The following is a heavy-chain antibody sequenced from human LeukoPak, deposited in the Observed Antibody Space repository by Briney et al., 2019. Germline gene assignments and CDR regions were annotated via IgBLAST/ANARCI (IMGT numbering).Heavy chain of an antibody. J-gene: IGHJ6*02. CDR3: ARLRPYSSTWYAYYGMDV. V-gene: IGHV3-7*04. Sequence: GGSLRLSCVASGFTFSSYWMSWVRQAPGRGLEWVASIKEDGTQNYYVDSVKGRFTISRDNAKNSLYLQMNSLRADETAVYYCARLRPYSSTWYAYYGMDVWGQGTTVTVSS. CDR2: IKEDGTQN. CDR1: GFTFSSYW. D-gene: IGHD6-13*01.